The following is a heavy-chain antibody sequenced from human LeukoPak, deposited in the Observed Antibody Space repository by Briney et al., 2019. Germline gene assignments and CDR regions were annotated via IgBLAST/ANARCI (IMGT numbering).Heavy chain of an antibody. V-gene: IGHV3-7*04. Sequence: PGGSLRLSCAVSGFTFSNFWMSWVRQAPGRGLEWVANIHPEGNEKYRVESVKGRFTISRDNTKNLLFLQMNALRVEDTAVYYCARGDDFSGDHWGQGTLVTVSS. CDR3: ARGDDFSGDH. D-gene: IGHD1-1*01. CDR1: GFTFSNFW. J-gene: IGHJ4*02. CDR2: IHPEGNEK.